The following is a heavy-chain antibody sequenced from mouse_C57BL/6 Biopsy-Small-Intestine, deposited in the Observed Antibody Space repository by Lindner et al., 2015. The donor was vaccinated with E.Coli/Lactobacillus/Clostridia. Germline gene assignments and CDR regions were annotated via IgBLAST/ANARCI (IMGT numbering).Heavy chain of an antibody. V-gene: IGHV1-80*01. CDR3: ARGYDGGDYYAVDY. CDR1: GYAFSNYW. Sequence: VQLQESGAELVKPGASVKISCKASGYAFSNYWMNWVKQRPGKGPEWIGVINPGSGGTNFNEKFKGKATLSADKFSSTAYMQLSSLTSEDSAVYFCARGYDGGDYYAVDYWGHGTSVIVSS. J-gene: IGHJ4*01. CDR2: INPGSGGT. D-gene: IGHD2-2*01.